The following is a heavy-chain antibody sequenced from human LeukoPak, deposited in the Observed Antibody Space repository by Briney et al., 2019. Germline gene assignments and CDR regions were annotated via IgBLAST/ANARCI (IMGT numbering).Heavy chain of an antibody. Sequence: EASVKVSCKASGYTFTGYYMHWVRQAPGKGLEWMGWINPNSGGTNYAQKFQGRVTMTRDTSISTAYMELSRLRSDDTAVYYCARILDYYGSGSFDYWGQGTLVTVSS. CDR1: GYTFTGYY. CDR3: ARILDYYGSGSFDY. D-gene: IGHD3-10*01. CDR2: INPNSGGT. V-gene: IGHV1-2*02. J-gene: IGHJ4*02.